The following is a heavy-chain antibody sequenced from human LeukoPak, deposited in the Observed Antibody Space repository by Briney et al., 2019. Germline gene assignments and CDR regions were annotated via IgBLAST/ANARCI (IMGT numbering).Heavy chain of an antibody. CDR1: GGSISSYY. V-gene: IGHV4-59*08. J-gene: IGHJ4*02. Sequence: SETLSLTCTVSGGSISSYYWSWIRQPPGKGLEWIGYIYYSGSTNYNPSLKSRVTISVDTSKNQFSLKLSSVTAADTAVYYCARGGGSRGYYFFDYWGQGTLVTVSS. CDR2: IYYSGST. D-gene: IGHD6-19*01. CDR3: ARGGGSRGYYFFDY.